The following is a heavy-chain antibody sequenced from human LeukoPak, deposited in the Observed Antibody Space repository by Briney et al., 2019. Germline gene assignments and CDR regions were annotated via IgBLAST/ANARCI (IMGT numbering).Heavy chain of an antibody. V-gene: IGHV3-21*01. J-gene: IGHJ4*02. Sequence: GGSLRLSCAASGFTLSSYSMNWVRQAPGKGLEWVSAISSSSSYIYYADSVKGRFTISRDNAKNSLYLQMNSLRAEDTAVYYCAREQWLAPDYWGQGTLVTVSP. D-gene: IGHD6-19*01. CDR3: AREQWLAPDY. CDR1: GFTLSSYS. CDR2: ISSSSSYI.